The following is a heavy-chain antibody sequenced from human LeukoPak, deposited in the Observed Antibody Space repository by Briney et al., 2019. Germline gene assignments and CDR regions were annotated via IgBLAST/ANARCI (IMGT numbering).Heavy chain of an antibody. CDR3: ARESYYFDY. CDR1: GFTFISYA. CDR2: ISGGGGST. Sequence: GGSLRLSCAASGFTFISYAMSWVRQAPGKGLEWVSAISGGGGSTYYADSVKGRFTIPRDNSKNTLYLQMNSLRAEDTAVYYCARESYYFDYWGQGTLVTVSS. J-gene: IGHJ4*02. D-gene: IGHD3-16*02. V-gene: IGHV3-23*01.